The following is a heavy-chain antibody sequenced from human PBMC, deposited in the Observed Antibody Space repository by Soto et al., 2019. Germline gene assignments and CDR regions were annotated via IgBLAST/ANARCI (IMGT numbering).Heavy chain of an antibody. V-gene: IGHV4-4*07. CDR3: ARESGENWTYEAH. CDR2: ITVNGIT. J-gene: IGHJ1*01. CDR1: GAYVSDFS. Sequence: QVQQLESGPGLVKPWYTLSLTCTVSGAYVSDFSWSWIRQPAGKGLEWIGRITVNGITQYTPSFRSRVTMSMDTSRNQFSLNLQSATAADTAIYYCARESGENWTYEAHWGQGTLVTVSS. D-gene: IGHD1-7*01.